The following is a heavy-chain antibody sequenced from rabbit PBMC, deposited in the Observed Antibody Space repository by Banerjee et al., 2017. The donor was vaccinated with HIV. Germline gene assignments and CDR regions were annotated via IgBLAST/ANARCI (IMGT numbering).Heavy chain of an antibody. J-gene: IGHJ6*01. D-gene: IGHD6-1*01. V-gene: IGHV1S45*01. Sequence: EESGGDLVKPEGSLTLTCKASGSDFSSSYWICWVRQAPGKGLEWIGCIKTGSGSTNYASWAKGRFTISKNSSPAVTLQMPSLTAADTAAYFCARDLDSSGYDYDLWGPGTLVTVS. CDR2: IKTGSGST. CDR3: ARDLDSSGYDYDL. CDR1: GSDFSSSYW.